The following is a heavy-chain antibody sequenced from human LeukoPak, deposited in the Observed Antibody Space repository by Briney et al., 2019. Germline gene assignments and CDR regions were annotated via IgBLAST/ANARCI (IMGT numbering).Heavy chain of an antibody. CDR1: GGSISSGDYY. V-gene: IGHV4-30-4*08. CDR2: IYYSGST. J-gene: IGHJ4*02. CDR3: ARTPILERLGTDY. D-gene: IGHD3-3*01. Sequence: PSQTLSLTCTVSGGSISSGDYYWSWIRQPPGKVLEWIGYIYYSGSTYYNPSLKSRVTISVDTSKNQFSLKLSSVTAADTAVYYCARTPILERLGTDYWGQGTLVTVSS.